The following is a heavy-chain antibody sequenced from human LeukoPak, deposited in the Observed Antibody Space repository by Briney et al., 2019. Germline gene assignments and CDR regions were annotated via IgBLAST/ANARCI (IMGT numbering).Heavy chain of an antibody. J-gene: IGHJ4*02. V-gene: IGHV3-7*03. CDR3: ASLNPHDSGWYAPDDY. D-gene: IGHD6-19*01. CDR1: GLTFSRYW. Sequence: GGSLRLSCEASGLTFSRYWMTWVRQAPGKGLEWVANIKQDGSEKYYVDSVKGRFTISRDNAKNSLYLQMNSLRAEDTAVYYCASLNPHDSGWYAPDDYWGQGTLVTVSS. CDR2: IKQDGSEK.